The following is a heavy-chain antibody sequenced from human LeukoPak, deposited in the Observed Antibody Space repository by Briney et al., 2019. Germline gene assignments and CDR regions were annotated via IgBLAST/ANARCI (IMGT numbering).Heavy chain of an antibody. J-gene: IGHJ6*02. CDR2: ICGGGGST. Sequence: GGSLRLSCAASGFTFSSYAMSWAPPAPGKGREWGSGICGGGGSTYYADSVRGRFTISRDNSKNTLYLQMNSLRAEDTAVYYCAKDWTGTRIYYGMDVWGQGTTVTVSS. CDR3: AKDWTGTRIYYGMDV. D-gene: IGHD3/OR15-3a*01. V-gene: IGHV3-23*01. CDR1: GFTFSSYA.